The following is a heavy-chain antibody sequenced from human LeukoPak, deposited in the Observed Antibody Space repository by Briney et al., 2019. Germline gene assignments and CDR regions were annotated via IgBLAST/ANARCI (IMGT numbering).Heavy chain of an antibody. J-gene: IGHJ1*01. CDR3: ARSPRPITTIVAASSAEYFQH. D-gene: IGHD3-22*01. Sequence: GASVKVSCKASGYTFTSYGISWVRQVPGQGLEWMGWISAYNGNTNYAQKLQGRVTMTTDTSTSTAYMELRSLRSDDAAAYFCARSPRPITTIVAASSAEYFQHWGQGTLVTVSS. CDR1: GYTFTSYG. CDR2: ISAYNGNT. V-gene: IGHV1-18*01.